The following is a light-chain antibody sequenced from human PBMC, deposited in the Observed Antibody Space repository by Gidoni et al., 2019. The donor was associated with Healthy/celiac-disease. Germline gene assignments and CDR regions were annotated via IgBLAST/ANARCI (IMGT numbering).Light chain of an antibody. Sequence: EIVMPQSPSLLSVSPGARATLSCRASQSVSSNVAWYQQKPGQAPRLLIYGASTRATGIPARFSGSGSGTEFTLTISSLQSEDFAVYYCQQYNNCPRTFGQGTKVEIK. V-gene: IGKV3-15*01. CDR1: QSVSSN. CDR3: QQYNNCPRT. J-gene: IGKJ1*01. CDR2: GAS.